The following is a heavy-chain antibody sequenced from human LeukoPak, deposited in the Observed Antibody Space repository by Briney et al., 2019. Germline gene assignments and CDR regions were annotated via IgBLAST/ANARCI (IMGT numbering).Heavy chain of an antibody. V-gene: IGHV1-2*06. D-gene: IGHD1-14*01. CDR2: INPNSGGT. Sequence: ASVKDSCKASGYTFTGYYMHWVRQAPGQGREWMGRINPNSGGTKYAQKLQGRVTMTRDTSISTAYMELSRLRSDDTAVYYCAREIPGLGGPNLLVDYWGQRTLVTVSS. J-gene: IGHJ4*02. CDR1: GYTFTGYY. CDR3: AREIPGLGGPNLLVDY.